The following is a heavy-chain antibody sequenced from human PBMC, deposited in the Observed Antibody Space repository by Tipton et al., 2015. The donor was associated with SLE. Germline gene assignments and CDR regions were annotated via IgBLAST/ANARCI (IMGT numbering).Heavy chain of an antibody. Sequence: TLSLTCTVFGGSISSGSYYWSWIRQPAGKGLEWIGRIYTSGSTNYNPSLKSRVTISVDTSKNQFSLKLSSVTAADTAVYYCARDAYDSRPTDAFDIWGQGTMVTVSS. J-gene: IGHJ3*02. D-gene: IGHD3-22*01. CDR3: ARDAYDSRPTDAFDI. CDR1: GGSISSGSYY. V-gene: IGHV4-61*02. CDR2: IYTSGST.